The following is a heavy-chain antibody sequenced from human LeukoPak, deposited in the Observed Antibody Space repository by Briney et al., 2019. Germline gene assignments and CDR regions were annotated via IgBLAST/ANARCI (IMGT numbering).Heavy chain of an antibody. CDR2: INWNGGNT. J-gene: IGHJ4*02. CDR3: ARDSGGRVYNY. CDR1: GFTFDDYG. D-gene: IGHD6-13*01. Sequence: GGSLRLSCAASGFTFDDYGMSWVRQAPGKGLEWVSGINWNGGNTGYADSVKGRFTISRDNAKNSLYLQMNSLRAEDTAVYYCARDSGGRVYNYWGQGTLVTVSS. V-gene: IGHV3-20*04.